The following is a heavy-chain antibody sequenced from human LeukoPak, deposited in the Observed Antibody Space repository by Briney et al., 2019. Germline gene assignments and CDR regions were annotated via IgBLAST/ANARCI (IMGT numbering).Heavy chain of an antibody. CDR2: IYYSGST. CDR1: GGSISSSSYY. V-gene: IGHV4-39*01. CDR3: ARQRTSRSRGD. Sequence: PSETLSLTCTVSGGSISSSSYYWGWIRQPPGKGLEWIGSIYYSGSTYYNPSLKSRVTISVDTSKNQSSLKLSSVTAADTAVYYCARQRTSRSRGDWGQGTLVTVSS. J-gene: IGHJ4*02. D-gene: IGHD6-6*01.